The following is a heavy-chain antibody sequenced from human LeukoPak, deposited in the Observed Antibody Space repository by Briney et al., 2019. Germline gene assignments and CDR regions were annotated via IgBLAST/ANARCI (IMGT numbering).Heavy chain of an antibody. Sequence: GGSLRLSCEGSGFTFSGYAMTWVRQAPGKGLEWVAVIWYDGSTTYYGDAVKGRFTISRDNSKDTLYLQMNSLRVEDTAVYYCARWGDGSKLDYWGQGTLVTVSS. V-gene: IGHV3-33*08. D-gene: IGHD2-21*02. CDR3: ARWGDGSKLDY. CDR2: IWYDGSTT. CDR1: GFTFSGYA. J-gene: IGHJ4*02.